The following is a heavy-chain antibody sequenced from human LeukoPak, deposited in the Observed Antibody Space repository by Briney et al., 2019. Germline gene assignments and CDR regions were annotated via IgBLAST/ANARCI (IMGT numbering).Heavy chain of an antibody. V-gene: IGHV3-48*03. CDR3: VSGGYCSSTICYHFNAFDF. J-gene: IGHJ3*01. CDR2: ISGSGSTI. Sequence: GGSLRLSCAASGFTFSSYEMNWVRQAPGKGLEWVSYISGSGSTIYYADSVKGRFTTSRDNTKNALYLQMNSLRAEDTSAYYCVSGGYCSSTICYHFNAFDFWGQGTMVTVSS. CDR1: GFTFSSYE. D-gene: IGHD2-2*01.